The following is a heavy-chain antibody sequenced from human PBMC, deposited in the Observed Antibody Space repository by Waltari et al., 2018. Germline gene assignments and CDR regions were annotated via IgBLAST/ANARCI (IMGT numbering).Heavy chain of an antibody. CDR3: ASCTGGNCYYYGFDV. Sequence: QVQLVESGGGVVQPGRSLRLACAGSGLTFRSSGSHWVRQTQGRGLEWVAVISSDGSRKSYADSVKGRFSISRDNSKNSLSLEMNSLRPEDTAVYYCASCTGGNCYYYGFDVWGQGTTVTVSS. J-gene: IGHJ6*02. V-gene: IGHV3-30*03. CDR2: ISSDGSRK. CDR1: GLTFRSSG. D-gene: IGHD2-8*02.